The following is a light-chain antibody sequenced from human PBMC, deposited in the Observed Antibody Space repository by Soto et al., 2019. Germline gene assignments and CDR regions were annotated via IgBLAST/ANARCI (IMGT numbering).Light chain of an antibody. Sequence: EIVMTQSPATLSVSPGERATLSCRARQSIIYNLAWYQQRPGQAPRLLIYATSTRATGIPARFSGSGSGTEFTLTISSLQSEDFAVYYCQQYNNWPRTFGQGTKVEIK. CDR3: QQYNNWPRT. V-gene: IGKV3-15*01. J-gene: IGKJ1*01. CDR1: QSIIYN. CDR2: ATS.